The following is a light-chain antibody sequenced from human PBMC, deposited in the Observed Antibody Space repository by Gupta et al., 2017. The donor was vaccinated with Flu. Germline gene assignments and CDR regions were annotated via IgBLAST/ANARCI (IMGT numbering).Light chain of an antibody. CDR1: QSVSSTY. J-gene: IGKJ3*01. CDR2: GAS. Sequence: EIVLTQSPGTLSLSPGERATLSCRASQSVSSTYLAWYQQKPGQSPRLLIYGASSRATGVPDRFSGNGSGTDFTLTISRLEPEDFAVYYCQQEGNSPFTFGHGTKVDIK. V-gene: IGKV3-20*01. CDR3: QQEGNSPFT.